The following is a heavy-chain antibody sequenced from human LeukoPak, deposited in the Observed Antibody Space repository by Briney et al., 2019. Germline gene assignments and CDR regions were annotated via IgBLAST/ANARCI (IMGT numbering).Heavy chain of an antibody. Sequence: SETLSLTCTVSGGSISSGDYYWSWIRQPPVKRLDWIGYIYYSGSTYYNPSLKSRVTISVDTSKNQFSLKVSSVTAADTAVYYCARDRPGYYGSGSYFGYWGQGTLVTVSS. CDR3: ARDRPGYYGSGSYFGY. J-gene: IGHJ4*02. D-gene: IGHD3-10*01. CDR2: IYYSGST. CDR1: GGSISSGDYY. V-gene: IGHV4-30-4*01.